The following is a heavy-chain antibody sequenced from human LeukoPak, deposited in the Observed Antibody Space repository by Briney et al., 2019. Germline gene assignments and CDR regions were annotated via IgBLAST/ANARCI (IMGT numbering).Heavy chain of an antibody. CDR3: ARDARVGDPLDY. D-gene: IGHD4-17*01. CDR2: IRTDGDT. V-gene: IGHV3-74*01. CDR1: GFTFSNYW. Sequence: GSLRLSCAASGFTFSNYWMHWVRQAPDKGLMWVSRIRTDGDTSYADSVRGRFTISRDNSKNTLYLQMNSLRAEDTAVYYCARDARVGDPLDYWGQGTLVTVSS. J-gene: IGHJ4*02.